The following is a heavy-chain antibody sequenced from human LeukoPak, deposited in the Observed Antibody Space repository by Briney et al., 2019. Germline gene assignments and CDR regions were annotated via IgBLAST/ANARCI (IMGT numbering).Heavy chain of an antibody. CDR1: GVSFSGYY. V-gene: IGHV4-34*01. CDR3: ARDQQWLVRSVSRAFDI. D-gene: IGHD6-19*01. CDR2: INHSGST. J-gene: IGHJ3*02. Sequence: PSETLSLTCAVYGVSFSGYYWSWIRQPPGKGLEWIGEINHSGSTNYNPSLKSRVTISVDTSKNQFSLKLSSVTAADTAVYYCARDQQWLVRSVSRAFDIWGQGTMVTVSS.